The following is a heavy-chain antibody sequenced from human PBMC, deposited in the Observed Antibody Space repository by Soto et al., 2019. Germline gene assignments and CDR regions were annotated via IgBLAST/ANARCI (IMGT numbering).Heavy chain of an antibody. Sequence: WGSLRLSCAASGFSFNTYGVTCLRHSPWKRLEWVSGVSDGTGSTFYADSVKGRFTISRDNSNNTMYLQMNSLRVEDTAVYYCAKWNGYGDYWGQGTLVTVSS. V-gene: IGHV3-23*01. CDR2: VSDGTGST. J-gene: IGHJ4*02. CDR3: AKWNGYGDY. D-gene: IGHD1-1*01. CDR1: GFSFNTYG.